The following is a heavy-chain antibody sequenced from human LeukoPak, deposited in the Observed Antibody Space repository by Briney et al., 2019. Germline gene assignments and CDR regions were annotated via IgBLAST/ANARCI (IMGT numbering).Heavy chain of an antibody. D-gene: IGHD3-3*01. CDR2: FDPEDGET. Sequence: ASVKVSCKVSGYTLTELSMHWVRQAPGKGLEWMGGFDPEDGETIYAQKFQGRVTMTRDTSTSTVYMELSSLRSEDTAVYYCANFRRAFDYWGQGTLVTVSS. CDR3: ANFRRAFDY. CDR1: GYTLTELS. V-gene: IGHV1-24*01. J-gene: IGHJ4*02.